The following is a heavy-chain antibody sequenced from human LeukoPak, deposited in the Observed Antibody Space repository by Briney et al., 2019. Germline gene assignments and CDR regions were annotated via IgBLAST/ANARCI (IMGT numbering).Heavy chain of an antibody. D-gene: IGHD1-26*01. Sequence: PGRSLRLSCAASGFTFSNFGMHWVRQAPGKGLKWMAVISYDGSNKYYADSVKGRFTISRDNSKNTLYLQMNSLRAEDTAVYYCAKERVMGGSYYYYYYMDVWGKGTTVTISS. CDR3: AKERVMGGSYYYYYYMDV. CDR2: ISYDGSNK. J-gene: IGHJ6*03. V-gene: IGHV3-30*18. CDR1: GFTFSNFG.